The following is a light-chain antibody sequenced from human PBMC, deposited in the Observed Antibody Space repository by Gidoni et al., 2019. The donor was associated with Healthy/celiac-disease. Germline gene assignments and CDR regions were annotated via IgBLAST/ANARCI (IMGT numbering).Light chain of an antibody. CDR1: QSISSY. CDR2: AAS. CDR3: HQGYRTPYT. Sequence: DIQMTQSPSSLSASVGDRVTITCRASQSISSYLNWYQQKPGKAPKLLIYAASSLQSGVPSRFRDSGSGTDFTLTISSLQPEDFATYYCHQGYRTPYTFGQXTKLEIK. J-gene: IGKJ2*01. V-gene: IGKV1-39*01.